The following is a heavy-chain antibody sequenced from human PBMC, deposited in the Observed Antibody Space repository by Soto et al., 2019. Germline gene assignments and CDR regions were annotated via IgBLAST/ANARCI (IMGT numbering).Heavy chain of an antibody. CDR1: GFIFSEST. CDR2: VSTSGRST. CDR3: VKQAHGLDGVAFDY. V-gene: IGHV3-64D*06. J-gene: IGHJ4*02. Sequence: GGSLRLSCSAPGFIFSESTIYWVRQVPGKGLEAISAVSTSGRSTYYADSVKDRFTISRDNSKNTLFLQMGSLRPEDTAIYYCVKQAHGLDGVAFDYWGQGTQVTVSS. D-gene: IGHD2-15*01.